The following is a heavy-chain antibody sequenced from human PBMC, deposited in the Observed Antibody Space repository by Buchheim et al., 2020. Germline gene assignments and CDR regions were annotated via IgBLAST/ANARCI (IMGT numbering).Heavy chain of an antibody. J-gene: IGHJ6*02. CDR1: GFTFSSYS. CDR2: ISSSSSTI. D-gene: IGHD2-2*01. Sequence: EVQLVESGGGLVQPGGSLRLSCAASGFTFSSYSMNWVRQAPGKGLEWVSYISSSSSTIYYADSVKGRFTISRDNAKNSLYLQMNSLRDEDTAVYYCARDGPTSIVVVPAAAISYYGMDVWGQGTT. CDR3: ARDGPTSIVVVPAAAISYYGMDV. V-gene: IGHV3-48*02.